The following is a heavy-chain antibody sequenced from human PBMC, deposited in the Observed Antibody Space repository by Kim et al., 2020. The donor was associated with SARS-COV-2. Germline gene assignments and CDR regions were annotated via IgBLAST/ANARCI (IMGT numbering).Heavy chain of an antibody. D-gene: IGHD6-19*01. Sequence: ASVKVSCKASGYTFTSYDINWVRQATGQGLEWMGWMNPNSGNTGYAQKFQGRVTMTRNTSISTAYMELSSLRSEDTAVYYCARGAQQWLVSYYYYYGMDVWGQGTTVTVSS. CDR1: GYTFTSYD. J-gene: IGHJ6*02. CDR3: ARGAQQWLVSYYYYYGMDV. CDR2: MNPNSGNT. V-gene: IGHV1-8*01.